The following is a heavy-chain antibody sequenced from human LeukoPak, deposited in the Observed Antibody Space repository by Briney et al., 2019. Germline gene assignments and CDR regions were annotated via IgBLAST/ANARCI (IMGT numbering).Heavy chain of an antibody. Sequence: GASVKVSCKASGYTFTSYYMHWVRQAPGQGLEWMGIINPSGGSTSYAQKFQGRVTMTRDTSTSTVYMELRSLRSDDTAIYYCARDLMYCDTMSCYDGDFDYWGQGTLVTVSS. V-gene: IGHV1-46*01. CDR1: GYTFTSYY. D-gene: IGHD2-2*01. CDR2: INPSGGST. CDR3: ARDLMYCDTMSCYDGDFDY. J-gene: IGHJ4*02.